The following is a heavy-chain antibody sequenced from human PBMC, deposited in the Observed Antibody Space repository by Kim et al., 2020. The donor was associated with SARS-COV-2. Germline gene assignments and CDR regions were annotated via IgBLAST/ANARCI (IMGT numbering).Heavy chain of an antibody. CDR2: IRSKAYGGTT. V-gene: IGHV3-49*03. D-gene: IGHD3-10*01. CDR1: GFTFGDYA. CDR3: TREGDDSTITMVRGVIIHRHPGGMDV. Sequence: GGSLRLSCTASGFTFGDYAMSWFRQAPGKGLEWVCFIRSKAYGGTTEYAASVKGRFTISRDDSKSIAYLQMNSLKTEDTAVSYCTREGDDSTITMVRGVIIHRHPGGMDVWGQGTTVTVSS. J-gene: IGHJ6*02.